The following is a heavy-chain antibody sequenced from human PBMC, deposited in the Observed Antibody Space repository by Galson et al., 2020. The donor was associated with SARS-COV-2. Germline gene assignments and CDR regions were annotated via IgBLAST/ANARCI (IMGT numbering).Heavy chain of an antibody. D-gene: IGHD3-10*01. J-gene: IGHJ4*02. Sequence: GESLKISCEGSGFIFSDYEMTWARQAPGKGLEWVSYISDGGKSIYYADSVKGRFTVSRDNAKRSLYLQMNSLRAEDTAVYYCARGGTGVLWFRELFAYWGQGTQVTVSS. V-gene: IGHV3-48*03. CDR2: ISDGGKSI. CDR3: ARGGTGVLWFRELFAY. CDR1: GFIFSDYE.